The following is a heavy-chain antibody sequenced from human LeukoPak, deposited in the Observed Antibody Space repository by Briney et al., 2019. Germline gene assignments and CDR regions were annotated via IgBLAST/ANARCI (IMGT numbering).Heavy chain of an antibody. CDR2: IYYRGDT. V-gene: IGHV4-59*01. Sequence: SETLSLTCTVSGGSLNDYFWDWIRQAPGKGLEWIGNIYYRGDTNYNPSLKGRLTVSLDTSKNHFSLKLTSVTAAGTAVYYCARGRLFYYMDVWGEGTTVTVSS. D-gene: IGHD2/OR15-2a*01. CDR1: GGSLNDYF. CDR3: ARGRLFYYMDV. J-gene: IGHJ6*03.